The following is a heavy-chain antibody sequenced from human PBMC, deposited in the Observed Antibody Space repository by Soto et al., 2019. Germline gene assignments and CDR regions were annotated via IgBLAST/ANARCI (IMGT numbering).Heavy chain of an antibody. CDR3: ARTGYRNNWNYADDAFDI. D-gene: IGHD1-7*01. V-gene: IGHV1-2*02. Sequence: ASVKVSCKASGYTFTGYYMHWVRQAPGQGLEWMGWINPNSGGTNYAQKFQGRVTMTRDTSISTAYMGLSRLRSDDTAVYYCARTGYRNNWNYADDAFDIWGQGTMVTVSS. J-gene: IGHJ3*02. CDR2: INPNSGGT. CDR1: GYTFTGYY.